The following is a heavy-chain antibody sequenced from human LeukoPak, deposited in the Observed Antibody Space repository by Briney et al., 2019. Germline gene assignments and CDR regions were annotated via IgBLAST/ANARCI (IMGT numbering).Heavy chain of an antibody. CDR1: GFPFSSYW. V-gene: IGHV3-7*01. D-gene: IGHD5-18*01. Sequence: PGGFLRLSCAASGFPFSSYWLSWVRQAPGKGLEWVASIRRDGSDKSYVDSVKGRFTVSRDNGGNSLYLQMTSLRVDDTGVYFCARDSGYGYGPFDSWGQGTLVTVSS. CDR3: ARDSGYGYGPFDS. J-gene: IGHJ4*02. CDR2: IRRDGSDK.